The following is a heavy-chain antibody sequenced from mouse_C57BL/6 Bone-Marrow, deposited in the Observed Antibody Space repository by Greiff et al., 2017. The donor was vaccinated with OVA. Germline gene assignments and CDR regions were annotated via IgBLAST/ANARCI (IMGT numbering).Heavy chain of an antibody. V-gene: IGHV1-22*01. Sequence: EVKLQESGPELVKPGASVKMSCKASGYTFTDYNMHWVKQSHGKSLEWIGYINPNNGGTSYNQKFKGKATLTVNKSSSTAYMELRSLTSEDSAVYYCASSLYDGYYWFAYWGQGTLVTVSA. D-gene: IGHD2-3*01. CDR1: GYTFTDYN. J-gene: IGHJ3*01. CDR3: ASSLYDGYYWFAY. CDR2: INPNNGGT.